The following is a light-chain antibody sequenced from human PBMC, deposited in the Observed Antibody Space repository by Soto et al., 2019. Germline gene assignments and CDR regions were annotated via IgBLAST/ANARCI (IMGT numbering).Light chain of an antibody. J-gene: IGKJ5*01. V-gene: IGKV3-11*01. CDR3: QQRSTSIT. CDR2: DAS. CDR1: QTVSSY. Sequence: IVLTQSPATLSLWPGETAILSCRASQTVSSYLSWYQHKPGQAPRLLIYDASKRAPGIPARFSGSGSGTDFTLTISSLEPEAFAVDYCQQRSTSITFGQGTRLEIE.